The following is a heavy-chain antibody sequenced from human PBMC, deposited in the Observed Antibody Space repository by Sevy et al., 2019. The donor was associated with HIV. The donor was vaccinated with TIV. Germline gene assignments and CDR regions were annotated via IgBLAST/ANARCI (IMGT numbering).Heavy chain of an antibody. J-gene: IGHJ6*04. CDR2: INTDGSGK. CDR3: AKSVDA. V-gene: IGHV3-7*01. CDR1: GFTFNNYW. Sequence: GGSLRLSCAASGFTFNNYWMTWFRQAQGKGLEWLANINTDGSGKYYVDSVRGRFTISRDNAKNSLYLQMNSLRADDTAVYYCAKSVDAWGKGTTVTVSS.